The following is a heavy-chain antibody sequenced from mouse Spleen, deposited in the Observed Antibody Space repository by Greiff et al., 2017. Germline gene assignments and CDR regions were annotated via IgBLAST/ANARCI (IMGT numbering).Heavy chain of an antibody. CDR1: GFTFNSYG. J-gene: IGHJ2*01. CDR3: ARPGVYDFFDY. Sequence: EVQVVESGGDLVKPGGSLKLSCAASGFTFNSYGMSWVRQTPDKRLEWVATISSGGSYTYYPDSVKGRFTISRDNAKNTLYLQMSSLKSEDTAMYYCARPGVYDFFDYWGQGTTLTVSS. D-gene: IGHD2-4*01. CDR2: ISSGGSYT. V-gene: IGHV5-6*01.